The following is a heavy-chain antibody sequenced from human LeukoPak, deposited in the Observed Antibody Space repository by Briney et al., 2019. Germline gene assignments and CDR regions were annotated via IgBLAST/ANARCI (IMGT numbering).Heavy chain of an antibody. J-gene: IGHJ5*02. Sequence: ASVKVSCKASGYTFTSYDINWVRQATGQGLEWMGWMNPNSGNTGYAQKFQGRVTITRNTSIGTAYMELSSLRSEDTAVYYCARGQGHYDFWSGYYINWFDPWGQGTLVTVSS. CDR2: MNPNSGNT. V-gene: IGHV1-8*03. CDR1: GYTFTSYD. CDR3: ARGQGHYDFWSGYYINWFDP. D-gene: IGHD3-3*01.